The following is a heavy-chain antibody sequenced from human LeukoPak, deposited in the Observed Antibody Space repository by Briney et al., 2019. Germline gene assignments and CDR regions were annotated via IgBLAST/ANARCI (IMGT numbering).Heavy chain of an antibody. V-gene: IGHV3-48*01. CDR3: AKTRPLDSSSWSHGDY. CDR2: ISSSSSTI. CDR1: GLTFSSYS. J-gene: IGHJ4*02. D-gene: IGHD6-13*01. Sequence: PGGSLRLSCAASGLTFSSYSMNWVRQAPGKGLEWVSYISSSSSTIYYADSVKGRFTISRDNAKNSLYLQMNSLRAEDTAVYYCAKTRPLDSSSWSHGDYWGQGTLVTVSS.